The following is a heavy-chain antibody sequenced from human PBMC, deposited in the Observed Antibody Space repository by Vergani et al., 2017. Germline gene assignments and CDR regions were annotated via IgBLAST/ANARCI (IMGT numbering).Heavy chain of an antibody. V-gene: IGHV3-9*01. CDR2: ISWNSGSI. CDR1: GFTFSSYG. J-gene: IGHJ3*02. CDR3: AKDTASYYDFWSGYYWSSAFDI. Sequence: VQLVESGGGVVQPGRSLRLSCAASGFTFSSYGMHWVRQAPGKGLEWFSGISWNSGSIGYADSVKGRFTISRDNAKNSLYLQMNSLRAEDTALYYCAKDTASYYDFWSGYYWSSAFDIWGQGTMVTVSS. D-gene: IGHD3-3*01.